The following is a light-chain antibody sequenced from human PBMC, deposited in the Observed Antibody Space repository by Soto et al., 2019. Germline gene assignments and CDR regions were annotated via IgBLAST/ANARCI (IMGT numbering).Light chain of an antibody. CDR3: SSYTSSSTQV. CDR1: SSDVGGYNF. Sequence: LTQPASVSGSPGQSITISCTGTSSDVGGYNFVSWYQQHPGKAPKFLIYDVSNRPSGVSTRFSGSKSGNTASLTISGLQAEDEADYYCSSYTSSSTQVFGTGTKVTVL. V-gene: IGLV2-14*03. J-gene: IGLJ1*01. CDR2: DVS.